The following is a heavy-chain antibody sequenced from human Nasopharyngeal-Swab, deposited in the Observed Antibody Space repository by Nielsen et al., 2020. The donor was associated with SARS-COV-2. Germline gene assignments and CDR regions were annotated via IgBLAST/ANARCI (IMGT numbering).Heavy chain of an antibody. CDR2: IYPRDSDT. J-gene: IGHJ6*02. CDR1: GYSFTSYW. CDR3: VRPEGVATSFKYYFQYGMDV. Sequence: KVSCKGSGYSFTSYWIAWVRQMLGKGLEWMGIIYPRDSDTRYSPSFQGQVTISADKSISTAYLQWSSLKASDTAMYYCVRPEGVATSFKYYFQYGMDVWGQGTMVTVPS. V-gene: IGHV5-51*01. D-gene: IGHD5-12*01.